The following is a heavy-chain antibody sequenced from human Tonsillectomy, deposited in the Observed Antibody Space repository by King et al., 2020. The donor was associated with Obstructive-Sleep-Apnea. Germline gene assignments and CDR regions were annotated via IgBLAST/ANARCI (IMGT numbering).Heavy chain of an antibody. J-gene: IGHJ6*02. CDR3: ARDNHGLDV. CDR2: ISWNSYSK. Sequence: VQLVESGGGLVQPGRSLRLSCAASGFTFDDYAMHWVRQAPGKGLEWVSGISWNSYSKDYADSVKGRFTISRDNAKNSLYLQMNSLRAEDTASYYCARDNHGLDVWGQGTTVTVSS. CDR1: GFTFDDYA. V-gene: IGHV3-9*01.